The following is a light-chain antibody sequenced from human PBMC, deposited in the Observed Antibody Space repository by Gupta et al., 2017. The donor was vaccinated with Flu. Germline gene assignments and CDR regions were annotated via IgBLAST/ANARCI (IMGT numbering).Light chain of an antibody. CDR1: KIGSKS. CDR3: QVWDRSSGDQV. Sequence: SSVLTQPPSVSVAPVPTATITGGGEKIGSKSEHWYQHKPGQAPVLFVYDNRDRPSRIPERFSGSNYGNTATVSISRVEAGDEADYYCQVWDRSSGDQVFGGGTTLTVL. V-gene: IGLV3-21*02. CDR2: DNR. J-gene: IGLJ3*02.